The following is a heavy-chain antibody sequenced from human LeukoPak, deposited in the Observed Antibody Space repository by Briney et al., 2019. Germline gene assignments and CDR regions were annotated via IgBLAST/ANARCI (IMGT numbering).Heavy chain of an antibody. CDR3: ARWGLKYDFWSGYYTGY. CDR2: IYPGDSDT. D-gene: IGHD3-3*01. J-gene: IGHJ4*02. Sequence: GESLKISCKGSGYSFTSYWIGWVRQMPGKGLEWMGIIYPGDSDTRYSPSFQGQVTISADKSISTAYLQWSSLKASDTAMYYCARWGLKYDFWSGYYTGYWGQGTLVTVSS. CDR1: GYSFTSYW. V-gene: IGHV5-51*01.